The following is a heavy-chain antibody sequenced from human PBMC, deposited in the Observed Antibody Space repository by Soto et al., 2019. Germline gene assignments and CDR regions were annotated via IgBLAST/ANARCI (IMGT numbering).Heavy chain of an antibody. V-gene: IGHV4-31*03. D-gene: IGHD6-13*01. CDR1: GGSISSGGYY. CDR2: IYYSGST. J-gene: IGHJ5*02. CDR3: ARVGIAAAGTQRGYWFDP. Sequence: QVQLQESGPGLVKPSQTLSLTCTVSGGSISSGGYYWSWIRQHPGKVLDWIGYIYYSGSTYYTPSLKSRVTISVDTSKNQSSLKLSSVTAADTAVYYCARVGIAAAGTQRGYWFDPWGQGTLVTVSS.